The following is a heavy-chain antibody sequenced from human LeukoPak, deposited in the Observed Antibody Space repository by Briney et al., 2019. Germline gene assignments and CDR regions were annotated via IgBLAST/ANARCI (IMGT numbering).Heavy chain of an antibody. CDR2: INPNSGGT. D-gene: IGHD3-3*01. Sequence: ASVKVSCKASGYTFTGYYMHWVRQAPGQGLEWMGWINPNSGGTNYAQKFQGRVTMTRDTSISTAYMELSRLRSDDTAVYYCAREPRFFGDYYYYYMDVWGKGTTVTVSS. CDR3: AREPRFFGDYYYYYMDV. CDR1: GYTFTGYY. V-gene: IGHV1-2*02. J-gene: IGHJ6*03.